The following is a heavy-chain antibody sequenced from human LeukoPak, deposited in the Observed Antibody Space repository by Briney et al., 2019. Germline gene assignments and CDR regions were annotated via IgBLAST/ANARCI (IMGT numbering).Heavy chain of an antibody. J-gene: IGHJ5*02. CDR3: ARDEGTMTTVTNWFDP. CDR1: GYTFSSYS. V-gene: IGHV3-21*01. Sequence: GGSLRLSCAASGYTFSSYSMNWVRQAPGKGLEWVSSISSSSSYIYYADSVKGRFTISRDNAKNSLYLQMNSLRAEDTAVYYCARDEGTMTTVTNWFDPWGQGTLVTVSS. CDR2: ISSSSSYI. D-gene: IGHD4-11*01.